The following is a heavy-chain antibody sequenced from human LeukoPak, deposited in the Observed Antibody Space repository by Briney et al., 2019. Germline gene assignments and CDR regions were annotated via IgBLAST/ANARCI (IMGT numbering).Heavy chain of an antibody. D-gene: IGHD4-11*01. CDR2: INHSGST. J-gene: IGHJ4*02. CDR1: GGSFSGYY. V-gene: IGHV4-34*01. CDR3: ARATVTTVDY. Sequence: SETLSLTCAVYGGSFSGYYWSWIRQPPGKGLEWIGEINHSGSTSYNPSLKSRVIISTDTSKNQFSLKLSSVTAADTAMYYCARATVTTVDYWGQGTLVTVSS.